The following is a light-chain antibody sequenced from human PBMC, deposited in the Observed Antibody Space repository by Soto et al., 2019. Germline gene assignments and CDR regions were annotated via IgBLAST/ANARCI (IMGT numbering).Light chain of an antibody. V-gene: IGLV3-21*02. J-gene: IGLJ1*01. CDR3: QVWDATTDPNYV. CDR2: DDI. CDR1: NIGRKS. Sequence: SYELTQSPSVSVAPGQTARITCGGDNIGRKSVHWYQQKPGQAPVLVVYDDIYRPSGIPERFSGSNSENTATLTISRVETGDEADYYCQVWDATTDPNYVFGPGTKLTVL.